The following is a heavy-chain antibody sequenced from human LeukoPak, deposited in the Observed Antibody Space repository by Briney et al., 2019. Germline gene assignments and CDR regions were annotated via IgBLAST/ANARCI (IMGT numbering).Heavy chain of an antibody. Sequence: SETLSLTGTVSGYSINSGHYWGWIRQPPGKGLEWIGSIFHSGNTYSNPSLKSRVTISVDTSKNQFSLNLSSVTAADTAVYYCAREKVEFSGSYYLGYFQHWGQGTLVTVSS. J-gene: IGHJ1*01. CDR1: GYSINSGHY. D-gene: IGHD1-26*01. V-gene: IGHV4-38-2*02. CDR3: AREKVEFSGSYYLGYFQH. CDR2: IFHSGNT.